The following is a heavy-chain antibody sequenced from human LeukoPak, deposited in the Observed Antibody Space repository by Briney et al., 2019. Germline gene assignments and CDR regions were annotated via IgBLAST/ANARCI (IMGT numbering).Heavy chain of an antibody. CDR3: VRDDGNTWLFDS. D-gene: IGHD5-24*01. CDR2: INPGYGNT. Sequence: ASVKVSCKASGYTFTGYYMHWVRQAPGQGLEWMGWINPGYGNTEYSRKFQGRVTITSDTSAITAYMELSSLTSEDTALYYCVRDDGNTWLFDSWGQGTLVTVSS. J-gene: IGHJ4*02. V-gene: IGHV1-3*01. CDR1: GYTFTGYY.